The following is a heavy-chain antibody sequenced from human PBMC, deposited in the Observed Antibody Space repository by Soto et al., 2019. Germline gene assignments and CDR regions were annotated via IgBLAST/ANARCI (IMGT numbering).Heavy chain of an antibody. J-gene: IGHJ5*02. V-gene: IGHV4-61*01. CDR2: IFYSGST. Sequence: SETPSLTYTVSGGSISSNIYYWGCIRQPPGRGLEWIGHIFYSGSTNYNPALKSRVTISVDTSKSQFSLKLSSVTAADTAVYYCAKDSGYNYGYFRWFDPWGQGTLVTVSS. D-gene: IGHD5-18*01. CDR1: GGSISSNIYY. CDR3: AKDSGYNYGYFRWFDP.